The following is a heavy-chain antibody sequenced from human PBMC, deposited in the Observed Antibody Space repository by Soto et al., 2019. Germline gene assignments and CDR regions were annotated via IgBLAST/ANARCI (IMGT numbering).Heavy chain of an antibody. CDR1: GFTFSSYA. CDR2: ISYDGSNK. V-gene: IGHV3-30-3*01. J-gene: IGHJ4*02. D-gene: IGHD2-15*01. CDR3: ARAGYCSGGSCYSGRGPFDY. Sequence: QVQLVESGGGVVQPGRSLRLSCAASGFTFSSYAMHWVRQAPGKGLEWVAVISYDGSNKYYADSVKGRFTIPRDNSKNTLYLQMNSLRAEDTAVYYCARAGYCSGGSCYSGRGPFDYWGQGTLVTVSS.